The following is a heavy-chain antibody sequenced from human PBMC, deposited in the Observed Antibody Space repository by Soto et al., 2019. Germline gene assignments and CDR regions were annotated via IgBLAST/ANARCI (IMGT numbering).Heavy chain of an antibody. D-gene: IGHD3-22*01. CDR1: GYTFTSYG. V-gene: IGHV1-18*01. Sequence: ASVKVSCKASGYTFTSYGISWVRQAPGQGLEWMGWISAYNGNTNYAQKLQGRVTMTTDTSTSTAYMELRSLRSDDTAVYYCAKDSPYYYIGYFQHWGQGTLVTAPQ. CDR2: ISAYNGNT. CDR3: AKDSPYYYIGYFQH. J-gene: IGHJ1*01.